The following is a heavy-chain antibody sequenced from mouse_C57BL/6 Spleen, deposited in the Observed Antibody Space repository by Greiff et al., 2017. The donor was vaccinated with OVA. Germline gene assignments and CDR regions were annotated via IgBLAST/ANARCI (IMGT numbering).Heavy chain of an antibody. Sequence: VQLQQSDAELVKPGASVKISCKVSGYTFTDHTIHLMKQRPEQGLEWIGYIYPRDGSTKYNEKFKGKATLTADKSSSTAYMQLNSLTSEDSAVYFCARGDYYGSRGVYFDYWGQGTTLTVSS. J-gene: IGHJ2*01. CDR2: IYPRDGST. CDR1: GYTFTDHT. V-gene: IGHV1-78*01. CDR3: ARGDYYGSRGVYFDY. D-gene: IGHD1-1*01.